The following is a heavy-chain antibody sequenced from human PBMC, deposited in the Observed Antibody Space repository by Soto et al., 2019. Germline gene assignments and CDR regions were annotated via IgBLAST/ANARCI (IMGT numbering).Heavy chain of an antibody. CDR2: INHSGST. CDR3: ARDTITRIFDY. V-gene: IGHV4-34*01. J-gene: IGHJ4*02. Sequence: SDTLSLTCAVSGVSFSRYYWTWILQPPGTGLEWIGEINHSGSTNYNPSLKSRITISVDTSKNQFSLKLTSVTAADTAVYYCARDTITRIFDYWGQGTLVTVSS. D-gene: IGHD3-10*01. CDR1: GVSFSRYY.